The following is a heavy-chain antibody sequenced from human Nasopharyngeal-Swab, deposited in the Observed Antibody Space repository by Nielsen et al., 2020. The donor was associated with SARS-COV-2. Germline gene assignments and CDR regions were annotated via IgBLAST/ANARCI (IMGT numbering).Heavy chain of an antibody. D-gene: IGHD3-10*01. CDR1: GFTFSGSA. J-gene: IGHJ6*02. Sequence: GSLRLSCAASGFTFSGSAMHWVRQASGKGLEWVGRIRSKANSYATAYAESVKGRFTISRDDSKNTAYLQMNSLKTEDTAVYYCTRGVEQSLYYYGMGVWGQGTTVTVSS. CDR2: IRSKANSYAT. CDR3: TRGVEQSLYYYGMGV. V-gene: IGHV3-73*01.